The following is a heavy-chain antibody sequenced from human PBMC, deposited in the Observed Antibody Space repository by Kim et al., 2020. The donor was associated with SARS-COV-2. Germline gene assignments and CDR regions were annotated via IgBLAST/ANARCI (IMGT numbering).Heavy chain of an antibody. D-gene: IGHD3-10*01. Sequence: GESLKISCKGSGYSFSSYWITCVRQMPGKGLEWMGRIDPSDSYTNYSPSFQGHVTISTDKSISTAYLQWSSLKASDTAMYYCARRENYGSGSHSDYWGQGTLVTVSS. CDR1: GYSFSSYW. CDR2: IDPSDSYT. CDR3: ARRENYGSGSHSDY. J-gene: IGHJ4*02. V-gene: IGHV5-10-1*01.